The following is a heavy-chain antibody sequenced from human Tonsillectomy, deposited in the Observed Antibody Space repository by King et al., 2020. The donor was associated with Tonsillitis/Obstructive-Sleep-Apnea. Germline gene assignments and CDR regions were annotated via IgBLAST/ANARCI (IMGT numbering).Heavy chain of an antibody. CDR1: GGSLSSYY. Sequence: QVQLQESGPGLVKPSETLSLTCTVSGGSLSSYYWNWIRQPPGKGLEWIGYIYYSGSTNYNPSLKSRVTIYLDKSKNQVSLRLSSVTAADTAVYYCARVYYDDSIFFDYWGQGTLVTVSS. CDR2: IYYSGST. J-gene: IGHJ4*02. D-gene: IGHD3-22*01. CDR3: ARVYYDDSIFFDY. V-gene: IGHV4-59*01.